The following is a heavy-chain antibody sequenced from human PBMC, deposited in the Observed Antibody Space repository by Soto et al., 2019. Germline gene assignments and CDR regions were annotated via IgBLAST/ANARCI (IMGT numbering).Heavy chain of an antibody. Sequence: QVQLVQSGAEVKKPGSSVKVSCKASGGTFSSYAISWVRQAPGQGLEWMGGIIPIFGTANYAQKFQGRVRITAYESTSTAYMELSSLRSEDTAVYYCARDPRYCSGGSCYKYYYYGMDVWGQGTTVTVSS. D-gene: IGHD2-15*01. V-gene: IGHV1-69*01. J-gene: IGHJ6*02. CDR1: GGTFSSYA. CDR3: ARDPRYCSGGSCYKYYYYGMDV. CDR2: IIPIFGTA.